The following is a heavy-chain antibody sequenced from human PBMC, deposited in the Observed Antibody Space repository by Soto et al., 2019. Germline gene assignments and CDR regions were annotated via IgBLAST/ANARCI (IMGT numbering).Heavy chain of an antibody. Sequence: GGSLRLSCAASGFTFDDYTMHWVRQAPGKGLEWVSLISWDGGSTYYADSVKGRLTISRDNSENSLCLQMNSLRTEDTALYYCEKDRSYYVFWSGYLAKNYYWGMDAWGKGPTVTAS. CDR1: GFTFDDYT. V-gene: IGHV3-43*01. CDR2: ISWDGGST. CDR3: EKDRSYYVFWSGYLAKNYYWGMDA. J-gene: IGHJ6*04. D-gene: IGHD3-3*01.